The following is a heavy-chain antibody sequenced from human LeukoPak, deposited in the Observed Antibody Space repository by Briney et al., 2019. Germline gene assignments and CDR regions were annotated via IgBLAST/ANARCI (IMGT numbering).Heavy chain of an antibody. CDR3: ARHEEEDGYNAKTIDY. CDR2: IYYSGHT. CDR1: SDSISSSSNY. D-gene: IGHD5-24*01. V-gene: IGHV4-39*01. Sequence: SGTLSLTCTVSSDSISSSSNYWAWVRQSPGKGLEWIGAIYYSGHTYYNPSLKSRITMSVDTSKNQFSLKVSYVTAADTAVYYCARHEEEDGYNAKTIDYWGQGTLVTVYS. J-gene: IGHJ4*02.